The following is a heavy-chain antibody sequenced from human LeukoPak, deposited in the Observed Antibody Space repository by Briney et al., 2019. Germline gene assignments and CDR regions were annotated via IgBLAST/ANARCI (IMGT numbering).Heavy chain of an antibody. Sequence: GGSLRLSCAASGFTFDDYAMPWVRQAPGKGLEWVSAISGSGGSTYYADSVKGRFTISRDNSKNTLYLQMNSLRAEDTAVYYCAGIYDYVWGSYRAAGYYYYYGMDVWGQGTTVTVSS. CDR3: AGIYDYVWGSYRAAGYYYYYGMDV. D-gene: IGHD3-16*02. V-gene: IGHV3-23*01. CDR1: GFTFDDYA. J-gene: IGHJ6*02. CDR2: ISGSGGST.